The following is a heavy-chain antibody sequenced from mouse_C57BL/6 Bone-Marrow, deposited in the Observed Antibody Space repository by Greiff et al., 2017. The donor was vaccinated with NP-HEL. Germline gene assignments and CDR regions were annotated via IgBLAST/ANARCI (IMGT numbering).Heavy chain of an antibody. V-gene: IGHV14-4*01. D-gene: IGHD2-4*01. Sequence: VQLKESGAELVRPGASVKLSCTASGFNIKDDYMHWVKQRPEQGLEWIGWIDPENGDTEYASKFQGKATITADTSSNTAYLQLSSLTSEDTAVYYCTTWIYYEYDSSWFAYWGQGTLVTVSA. CDR1: GFNIKDDY. J-gene: IGHJ3*01. CDR2: IDPENGDT. CDR3: TTWIYYEYDSSWFAY.